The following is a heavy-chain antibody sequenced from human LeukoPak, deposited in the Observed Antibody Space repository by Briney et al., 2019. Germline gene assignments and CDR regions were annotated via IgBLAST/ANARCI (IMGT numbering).Heavy chain of an antibody. D-gene: IGHD2-8*01. Sequence: GGSLRLSCAASGFTVSSNYMSWVRQAPVKGLEWVSVIYSGGSTYYADSVKGRFTISRDNSKNTLYLQMNSLRAEDTAVYYCARDRAGLMRSYYYYGMDVWGQGTTVTVSS. J-gene: IGHJ6*02. CDR1: GFTVSSNY. V-gene: IGHV3-66*01. CDR3: ARDRAGLMRSYYYYGMDV. CDR2: IYSGGST.